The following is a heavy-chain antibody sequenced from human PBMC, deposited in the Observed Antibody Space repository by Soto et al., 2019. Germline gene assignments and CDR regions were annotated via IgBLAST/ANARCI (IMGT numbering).Heavy chain of an antibody. Sequence: SETLSLTCAVYGGSFSGYYWSWIRQPPGKGLEWIGEINHSGSTNYNPSLKSRVTISVDTSKNQFSLKLSSVTAADTAVYYCASRIAVAGKDYYGMDVWGQGTTVTVSS. CDR2: INHSGST. D-gene: IGHD6-19*01. V-gene: IGHV4-34*01. J-gene: IGHJ6*02. CDR1: GGSFSGYY. CDR3: ASRIAVAGKDYYGMDV.